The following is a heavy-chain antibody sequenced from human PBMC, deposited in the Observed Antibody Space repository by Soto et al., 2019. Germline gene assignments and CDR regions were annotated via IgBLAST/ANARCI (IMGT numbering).Heavy chain of an antibody. CDR2: INAGNGNT. J-gene: IGHJ6*02. D-gene: IGHD3-9*01. CDR1: GYTFTSYA. CDR3: ARDEGTYYDTFTGYSVRAVSHMDV. Sequence: ASVKVSCKASGYTFTSYAMHWVRQAPGQRLEWMGWINAGNGNTKYSQKFQGRVTITTDTSTSTAYMELSSLRSEDTAVYYCARDEGTYYDTFTGYSVRAVSHMDVWGQGTTVTVSS. V-gene: IGHV1-3*01.